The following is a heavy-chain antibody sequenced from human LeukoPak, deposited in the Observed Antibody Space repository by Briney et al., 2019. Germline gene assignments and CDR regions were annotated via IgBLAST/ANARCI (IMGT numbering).Heavy chain of an antibody. V-gene: IGHV1-46*03. CDR1: GYTSTSYY. CDR2: INPSGGST. D-gene: IGHD2-15*01. Sequence: ASVKVSCEASGYTSTSYYMHWVRQAPGEGLEWMGLINPSGGSTSYAQKFQGRVTMTRDTSTSTVYMELSSLRSEDTAVYYCTKALVGAHILHHWGQGTLVTVSS. CDR3: TKALVGAHILHH. J-gene: IGHJ1*01.